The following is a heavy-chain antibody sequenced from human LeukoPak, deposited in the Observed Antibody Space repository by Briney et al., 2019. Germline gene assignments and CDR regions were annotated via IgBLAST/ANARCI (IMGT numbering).Heavy chain of an antibody. CDR1: GDTFSSYA. J-gene: IGHJ4*02. CDR2: IIPIFGTA. D-gene: IGHD2-2*02. Sequence: SVKVSCKASGDTFSSYAISWVRQAPGQGLEWMGGIIPIFGTANYAQKFQGRVTITADESTSTAYMELSSLRSEDTAVYYCARLTGDEYCSSTSCYNPYYFDYWGQGTLVTVSS. V-gene: IGHV1-69*01. CDR3: ARLTGDEYCSSTSCYNPYYFDY.